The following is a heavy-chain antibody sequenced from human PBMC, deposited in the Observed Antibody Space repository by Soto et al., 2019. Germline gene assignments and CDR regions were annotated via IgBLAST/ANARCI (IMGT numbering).Heavy chain of an antibody. CDR3: ARVNQQGRGWFDP. CDR1: GFTFSSYW. CDR2: INSDGSST. Sequence: EVQLVESGGGLVQPGGSLRLSCAASGFTFSSYWMHWVRQAPGKGLVWVSRINSDGSSTSYADSVKGRFTISRDNAKNMLYLQMNSLRAEDTAVYYCARVNQQGRGWFDPWGQGTLVTVSS. D-gene: IGHD2-2*01. J-gene: IGHJ5*02. V-gene: IGHV3-74*01.